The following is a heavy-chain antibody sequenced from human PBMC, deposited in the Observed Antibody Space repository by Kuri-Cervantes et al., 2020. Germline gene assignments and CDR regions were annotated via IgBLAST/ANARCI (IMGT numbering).Heavy chain of an antibody. CDR1: GFTFGDYD. J-gene: IGHJ6*03. D-gene: IGHD3-22*01. Sequence: GESLKISCTTSGFTFGDYDMSWFRQAPGKGLEWVGFIRSKVYGGTTEYAASVKGKFTISRDDSKSIAYLQMNSLKTEDTAVYYCTRDMIVVVMGYYYMDVWGKGTTVTVSS. CDR2: IRSKVYGGTT. CDR3: TRDMIVVVMGYYYMDV. V-gene: IGHV3-49*03.